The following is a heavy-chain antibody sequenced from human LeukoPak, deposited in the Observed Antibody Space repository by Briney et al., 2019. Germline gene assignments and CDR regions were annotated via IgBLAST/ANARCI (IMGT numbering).Heavy chain of an antibody. CDR1: GFTFSSYS. J-gene: IGHJ6*03. CDR2: ISSSSSYI. V-gene: IGHV3-21*01. Sequence: GGSLRLSCAASGFTFSSYSMNWGRQAPGEGLEWVSSISSSSSYIYYADPVKVRFTISRDNAKNSLYLQMDSLRAEDTAVYYCARGFGSSGGYYMDVWGKGTTVTVSS. D-gene: IGHD3-22*01. CDR3: ARGFGSSGGYYMDV.